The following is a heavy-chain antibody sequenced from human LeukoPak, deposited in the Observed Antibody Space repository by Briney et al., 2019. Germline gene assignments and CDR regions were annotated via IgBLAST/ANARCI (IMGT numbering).Heavy chain of an antibody. Sequence: GESLKISCKGSGYIFTNYWIGWVRQMPGKGLEWMGIIYPGDSDTRYSPSFQGQVTISADKSISTAYLQWSSLKASDTAMYYCARYRIAAAGLIDYWGQGTLVTVSS. CDR2: IYPGDSDT. CDR1: GYIFTNYW. V-gene: IGHV5-51*01. CDR3: ARYRIAAAGLIDY. J-gene: IGHJ4*02. D-gene: IGHD6-13*01.